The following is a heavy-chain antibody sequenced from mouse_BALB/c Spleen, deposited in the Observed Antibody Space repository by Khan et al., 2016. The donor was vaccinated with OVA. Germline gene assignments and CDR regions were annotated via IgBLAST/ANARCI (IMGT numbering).Heavy chain of an antibody. Sequence: VQLQQSGPGLVKPSQSLSLICTVTGYSITSDYAWNWIRQFPRNKLEWMGYISYSGSTSYNPSLKSRISITRDTSKNQFFLQLNSVTTEDTATXFCARSGYEAWFAYWGQGTLVTVSA. CDR1: GYSITSDYA. CDR3: ARSGYEAWFAY. D-gene: IGHD2-14*01. V-gene: IGHV3-2*02. J-gene: IGHJ3*01. CDR2: ISYSGST.